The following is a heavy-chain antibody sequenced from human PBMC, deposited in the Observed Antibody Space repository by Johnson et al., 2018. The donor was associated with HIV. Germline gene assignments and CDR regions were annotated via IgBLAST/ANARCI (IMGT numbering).Heavy chain of an antibody. Sequence: VQLVESGGGLVQPGGSQRLSCAVSGFTFNTYWMHWVRQAPGKGLVWVARINSDGGSTSYVDSVKGRFTISRDNARNTLYLQMNSLRADDTGVYYCAREGPSERAGFDIWGQGTMVTVSS. CDR1: GFTFNTYW. CDR2: INSDGGST. J-gene: IGHJ3*02. CDR3: AREGPSERAGFDI. V-gene: IGHV3-74*01.